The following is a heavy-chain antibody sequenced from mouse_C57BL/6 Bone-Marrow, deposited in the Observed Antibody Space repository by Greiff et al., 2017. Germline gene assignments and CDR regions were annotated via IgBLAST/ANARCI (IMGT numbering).Heavy chain of an antibody. CDR1: GFNINDYY. Sequence: EVQGVESGAELVKPGASVKLSCTASGFNINDYYMHWVKQRTEQGLEWIGRIDPEDGETKYAPKFQGKATITADTSANTAYLQLSSLTAEDTAVYSCAREVYYGSLDVWGTGTTVTVSS. D-gene: IGHD1-1*01. CDR3: AREVYYGSLDV. J-gene: IGHJ1*03. V-gene: IGHV14-2*01. CDR2: IDPEDGET.